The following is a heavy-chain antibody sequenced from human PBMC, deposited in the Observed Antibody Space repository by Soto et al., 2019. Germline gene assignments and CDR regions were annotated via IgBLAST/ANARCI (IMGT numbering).Heavy chain of an antibody. Sequence: SLRLSCAASGFTFSSYAMHWVRPAPGKGLEWVAVISYDGSNKYYADSVKGRFTISRDNSKNTLYLQMNSLRAEDTAVYYCARGQIRTLDYWGQGTLVTVSS. CDR1: GFTFSSYA. CDR2: ISYDGSNK. CDR3: ARGQIRTLDY. J-gene: IGHJ4*02. V-gene: IGHV3-30-3*01.